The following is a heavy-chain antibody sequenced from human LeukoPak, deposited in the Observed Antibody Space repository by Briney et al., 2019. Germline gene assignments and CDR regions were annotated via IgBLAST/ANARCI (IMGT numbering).Heavy chain of an antibody. V-gene: IGHV3-48*01. CDR1: GFTFSSYS. Sequence: GGSLRLSCAASGFTFSSYSMNWVRQAPGKGLEWVSYISSSSSTIYYADSVKGRFTISRDNAKNSLYLQMNSLRAEDTAVYYCATGRTIVVVPAAMPDYWGQGTLVTVSS. CDR3: ATGRTIVVVPAAMPDY. D-gene: IGHD2-2*01. J-gene: IGHJ4*02. CDR2: ISSSSSTI.